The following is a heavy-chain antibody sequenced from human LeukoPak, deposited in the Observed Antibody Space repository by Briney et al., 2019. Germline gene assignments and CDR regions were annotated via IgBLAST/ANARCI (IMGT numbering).Heavy chain of an antibody. D-gene: IGHD1-1*01. CDR1: GGSISSYY. J-gene: IGHJ4*02. CDR3: ARVTGYVMEDYFDY. Sequence: PSETLSLTCTVSGGSISSYYWSWIRQPPGKGLERNGYIYYSGSTNYNPSLKSRVTISVDTSKNQFSLRLSSVTAADTAVYYCARVTGYVMEDYFDYWGQGTLVTVSS. V-gene: IGHV4-59*01. CDR2: IYYSGST.